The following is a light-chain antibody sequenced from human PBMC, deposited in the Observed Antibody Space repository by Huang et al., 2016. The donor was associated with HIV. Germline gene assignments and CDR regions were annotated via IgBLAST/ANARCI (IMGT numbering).Light chain of an antibody. CDR2: GAS. V-gene: IGKV3D-15*01. CDR1: QSVGSN. CDR3: QQYNNWPPIT. Sequence: EILMTQSPATLSVSPGERAILSCRASQSVGSNLAWYQHKPGQAPRLPIHGASTRATGIPARFSGSGSGTEFTLTISSLQSEDFAVYYCQQYNNWPPITFGPGTIVDFK. J-gene: IGKJ3*01.